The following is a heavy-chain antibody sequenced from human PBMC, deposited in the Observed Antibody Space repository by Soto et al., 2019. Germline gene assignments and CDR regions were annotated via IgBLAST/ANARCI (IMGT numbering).Heavy chain of an antibody. CDR2: INAGNGNT. Sequence: GASVKVSCKASGYTFTSYAMHWVRQAPGQRLEWMGWINAGNGNTKYSQKCQGRVTITRDTSASTAYMELSSLRSEDTAVYYCARGYSSGWFAPPNKGSFDPWGQGTLVTVSS. V-gene: IGHV1-3*01. CDR3: ARGYSSGWFAPPNKGSFDP. D-gene: IGHD6-19*01. J-gene: IGHJ5*02. CDR1: GYTFTSYA.